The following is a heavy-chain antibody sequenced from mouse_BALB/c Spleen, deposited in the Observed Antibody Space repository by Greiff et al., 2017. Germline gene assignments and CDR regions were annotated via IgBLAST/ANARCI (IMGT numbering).Heavy chain of an antibody. D-gene: IGHD1-1*01. Sequence: VQLQQSGAELVRPGTSVKVSCKASGYAFTNYLIEWVKQRPGQGLEWIGVINPGCGGTNYNEKFKGKATLTADKSSSTAYMQLSSLTSDDSAVYFCARSGYGSYAMDYWGQGTSVTVSS. J-gene: IGHJ4*01. CDR1: GYAFTNYL. CDR3: ARSGYGSYAMDY. CDR2: INPGCGGT. V-gene: IGHV1-54*01.